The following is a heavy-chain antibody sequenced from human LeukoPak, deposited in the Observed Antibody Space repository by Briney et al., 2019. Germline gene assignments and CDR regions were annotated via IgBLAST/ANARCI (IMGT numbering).Heavy chain of an antibody. Sequence: PSETLSLTCAVYGGSFSGYYWSWIRQPPGKGLEWIGEINHSGSTNYNPSLKSRVTISVDTSKNQFSLKLSSVTAADTAVYYCARGPWFGELLYFDPWGQGTLVTVSS. CDR3: ARGPWFGELLYFDP. CDR1: GGSFSGYY. J-gene: IGHJ5*02. D-gene: IGHD3-10*01. CDR2: INHSGST. V-gene: IGHV4-34*01.